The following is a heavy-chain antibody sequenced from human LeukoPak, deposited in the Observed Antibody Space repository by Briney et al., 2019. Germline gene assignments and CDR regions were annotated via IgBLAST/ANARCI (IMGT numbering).Heavy chain of an antibody. Sequence: KPSETLSLTCTVSGGSISSYYWSWIRQPPGKGLEWIGYIYYSGSTNYNPSLKSRVTISVDTSKNQFSLKLSSVTAADTAVYYCARVVRGVITSNWFDPWGQGTLVTVSS. J-gene: IGHJ5*02. CDR3: ARVVRGVITSNWFDP. V-gene: IGHV4-59*08. CDR2: IYYSGST. CDR1: GGSISSYY. D-gene: IGHD3-10*01.